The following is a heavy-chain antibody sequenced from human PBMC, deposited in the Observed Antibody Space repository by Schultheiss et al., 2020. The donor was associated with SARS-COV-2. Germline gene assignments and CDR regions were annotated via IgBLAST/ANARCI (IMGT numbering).Heavy chain of an antibody. CDR3: ARFAGYCSGGSCYRWFDP. CDR1: GGSISSYY. CDR2: IYYSGST. V-gene: IGHV4-59*08. Sequence: SQTLSLTCTVSGGSISSYYWSWIRQPPGKGLEWIGYIYYSGSTNYNPSLKSRVTISVDTSKNQFSLKLSSVTAADTAVYYCARFAGYCSGGSCYRWFDPWGQGTLVTVSS. D-gene: IGHD2-15*01. J-gene: IGHJ5*02.